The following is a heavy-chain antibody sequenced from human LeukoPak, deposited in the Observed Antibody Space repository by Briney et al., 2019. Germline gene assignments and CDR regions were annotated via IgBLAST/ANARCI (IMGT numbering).Heavy chain of an antibody. J-gene: IGHJ4*02. CDR2: ISGSGDTT. V-gene: IGHV3-23*01. D-gene: IGHD3-22*01. Sequence: GGSLRLSCAASGFTFSSYGMSWVRQAPGKGLEWVSAISGSGDTTYYADSVKGRFTISRDNSKNTLHLQMNSLRAEDTAVYYCAKSSGLVTMIVVNFDYWGQGTLVTVSS. CDR1: GFTFSSYG. CDR3: AKSSGLVTMIVVNFDY.